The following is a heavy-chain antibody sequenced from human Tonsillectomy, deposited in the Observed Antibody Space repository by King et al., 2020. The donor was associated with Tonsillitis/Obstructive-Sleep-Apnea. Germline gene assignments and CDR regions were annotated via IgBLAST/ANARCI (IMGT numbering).Heavy chain of an antibody. J-gene: IGHJ6*03. Sequence: QLQESGPGLVKPSETLSLTCTVSGGSISSSDYYWAWIRQPPGKGPEWIGSFYQSRSTYYNPSLKSRVTISVDTSKNQFSLRLSSVTAADTAVYYCARHKGTVTTGYYYYMDVWGKGATVAVS. V-gene: IGHV4-39*01. CDR3: ARHKGTVTTGYYYYMDV. CDR1: GGSISSSDYY. CDR2: FYQSRST. D-gene: IGHD4-17*01.